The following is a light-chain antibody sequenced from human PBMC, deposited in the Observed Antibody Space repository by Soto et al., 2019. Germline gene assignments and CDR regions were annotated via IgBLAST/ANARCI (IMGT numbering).Light chain of an antibody. CDR1: FSNIANNY. Sequence: QSVLTQPPSVSAAPGQKVTISCSGSFSNIANNYVSWYQQLPGTAPTLLIYDNNKRPSGIPDRFSGSKSGTSATLGITGLQTGDEADYYCGTWDNSLGAVVFGGGTKLTV. V-gene: IGLV1-51*01. CDR2: DNN. J-gene: IGLJ2*01. CDR3: GTWDNSLGAVV.